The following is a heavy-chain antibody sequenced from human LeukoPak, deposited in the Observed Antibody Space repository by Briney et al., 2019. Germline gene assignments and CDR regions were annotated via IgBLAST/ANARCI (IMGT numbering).Heavy chain of an antibody. V-gene: IGHV3-30*02. J-gene: IGHJ4*02. CDR1: GFTFSSYS. Sequence: PGGSLRLSCAASGFTFSSYSMNWVRQAPGKGLEWVAFIGSDGSSKNYADSVKGRFTISRDSSENILYLQMNNLRLDDTARYYCTRNFNGLSTWGQGTLVTVSS. CDR3: TRNFNGLST. D-gene: IGHD2-8*01. CDR2: IGSDGSSK.